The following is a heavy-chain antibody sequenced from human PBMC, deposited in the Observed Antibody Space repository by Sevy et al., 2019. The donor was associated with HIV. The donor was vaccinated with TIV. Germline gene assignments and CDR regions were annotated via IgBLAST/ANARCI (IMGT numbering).Heavy chain of an antibody. CDR3: ARDIWGYCSSTGCSDAFDI. D-gene: IGHD2-2*01. CDR2: ISSSSSTI. Sequence: GGSLRLSCAASGFTFSSYSMNWVRQAPGKGLEWVSYISSSSSTIYYADSVKGRFTISRDNAKNSLYLQMNSLRDEDTAVYYCARDIWGYCSSTGCSDAFDIWGQGTMVTVSS. CDR1: GFTFSSYS. J-gene: IGHJ3*02. V-gene: IGHV3-48*02.